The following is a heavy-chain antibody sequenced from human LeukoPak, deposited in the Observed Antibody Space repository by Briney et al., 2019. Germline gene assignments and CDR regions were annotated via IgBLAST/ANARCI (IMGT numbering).Heavy chain of an antibody. CDR3: ARDSATWAWDY. CDR1: GYTFTDYY. CDR2: VNPNSGGT. Sequence: ASVKVSCKASGYTFTDYYMHWVRQAPGQGLEWMGWVNPNSGGTNFAQKFQGRVTLTRDTSISTAYMELSRLRSEDTAVYYCARDSATWAWDYWGQGTLVTVSS. V-gene: IGHV1-2*02. J-gene: IGHJ4*02. D-gene: IGHD1-26*01.